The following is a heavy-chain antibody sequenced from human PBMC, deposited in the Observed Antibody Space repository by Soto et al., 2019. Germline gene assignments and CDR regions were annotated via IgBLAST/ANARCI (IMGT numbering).Heavy chain of an antibody. V-gene: IGHV5-51*01. D-gene: IGHD2-2*01. CDR1: GYNFNSYW. Sequence: PGESLKISCKGSGYNFNSYWIGWVRQMPGKGLEWLGTISPGDSKTRYSPSFQGQVTISVDKSITTAYLQWSSLKASDTAMYFCARQRQACRSTSCDYPFALWGQWTMVTVSS. CDR3: ARQRQACRSTSCDYPFAL. CDR2: ISPGDSKT. J-gene: IGHJ3*01.